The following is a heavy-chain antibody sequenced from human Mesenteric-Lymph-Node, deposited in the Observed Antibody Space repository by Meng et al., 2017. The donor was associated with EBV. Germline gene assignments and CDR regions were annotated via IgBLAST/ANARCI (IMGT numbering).Heavy chain of an antibody. CDR2: IYHSGST. CDR1: CGSISSSNW. V-gene: IGHV4-4*02. Sequence: HGQLQQVGAGLLKPSETLALTCAVSCGSISSSNWWSWVRQPPGKGLEWIGEIYHSGSTNYNPSLKSRVTISVDKSKNQFSLKLSSVTAADTAVYYCARCYYYDSSGNFDYWGQGTLVTVSS. D-gene: IGHD3-22*01. CDR3: ARCYYYDSSGNFDY. J-gene: IGHJ4*02.